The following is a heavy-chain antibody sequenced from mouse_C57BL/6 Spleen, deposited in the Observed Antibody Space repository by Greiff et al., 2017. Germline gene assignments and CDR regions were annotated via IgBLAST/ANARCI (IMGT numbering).Heavy chain of an antibody. D-gene: IGHD2-4*01. CDR1: GYSITSGYV. V-gene: IGHV3-1*01. J-gene: IGHJ4*01. Sequence: DVQLQESGPGMVKPSQSLSLTCTVTGYSITSGYVCHWNRHFPGNKLEWVGNISYSGSTNYNPSLKSRISITPDTSKNHFFLKLNSVTTEDTATYYCARGDYYYAMDYWGQGTSVTVSS. CDR3: ARGDYYYAMDY. CDR2: ISYSGST.